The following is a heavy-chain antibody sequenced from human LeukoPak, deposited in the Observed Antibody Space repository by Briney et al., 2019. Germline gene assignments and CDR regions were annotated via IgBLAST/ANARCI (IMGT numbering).Heavy chain of an antibody. CDR1: GGSISSSSYY. Sequence: SETLSLTCTVSGGSISSSSYYWGWIRQPPGKGLEWIGSIYYSGSTYYNPSLKSRVTISVDTSKNQFSLKLSSVTAADTAVYYCARTRGYYYGSGSYNYDYWGQGTLVTVSS. J-gene: IGHJ4*02. V-gene: IGHV4-39*07. CDR3: ARTRGYYYGSGSYNYDY. CDR2: IYYSGST. D-gene: IGHD3-10*01.